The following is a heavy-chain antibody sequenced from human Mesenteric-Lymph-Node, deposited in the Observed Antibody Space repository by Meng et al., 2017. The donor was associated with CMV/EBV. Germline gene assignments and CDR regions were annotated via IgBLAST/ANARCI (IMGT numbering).Heavy chain of an antibody. CDR2: VYSGGTT. D-gene: IGHD3-3*01. Sequence: GGSLRLSCAASGFSVNDNYMSWVRQAPGKGPEWISVVYSGGTTFYADSVKGRFTISRDISGNTVHLEMTNLRVEDTGKYYCAKDRDFWSGFPFDALDFWGQGTMVTVSS. V-gene: IGHV3-53*01. J-gene: IGHJ3*01. CDR1: GFSVNDNY. CDR3: AKDRDFWSGFPFDALDF.